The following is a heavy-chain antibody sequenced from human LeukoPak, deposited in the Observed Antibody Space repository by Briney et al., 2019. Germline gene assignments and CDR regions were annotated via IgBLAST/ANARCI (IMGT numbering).Heavy chain of an antibody. Sequence: GGSLRLSCAASGFTFSNYVMHWVRQAPGKGLEWVAVISHDGRNEYFADTVKGRFTISRDNSKNTVYLQMTSLRPEDTAVYFCSRPRTSGSYYRPGGDALDTWGLGTLVSVSS. J-gene: IGHJ3*02. CDR2: ISHDGRNE. CDR3: SRPRTSGSYYRPGGDALDT. V-gene: IGHV3-30*01. D-gene: IGHD1-26*01. CDR1: GFTFSNYV.